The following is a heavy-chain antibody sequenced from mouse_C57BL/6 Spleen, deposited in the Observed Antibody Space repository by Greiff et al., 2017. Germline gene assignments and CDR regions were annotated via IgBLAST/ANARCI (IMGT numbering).Heavy chain of an antibody. D-gene: IGHD2-5*01. V-gene: IGHV5-17*01. CDR3: ARRRSNYEYYAMDY. Sequence: EVQGVESGGGLVKPGGSLKLSCAASGFTFSDYGMPWVRQAPEKGLEWVAYISSGSRNIYYADTVKGRFTISRDNAKNTLFLQMTRLRAEDTAMYYCARRRSNYEYYAMDYWGQGTTVTVSS. CDR1: GFTFSDYG. J-gene: IGHJ4*01. CDR2: ISSGSRNI.